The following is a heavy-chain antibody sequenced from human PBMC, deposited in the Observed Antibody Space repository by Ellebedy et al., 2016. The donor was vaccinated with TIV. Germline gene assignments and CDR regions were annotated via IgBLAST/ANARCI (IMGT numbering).Heavy chain of an antibody. Sequence: AASVKVSCKASGYNFATNGINWVRQAPGQGLEWMGWISIYNGAAKSAQEFQDRPNMTRDTSTSTAYMDLRSLRPDDSAVYFCAGEGDCVVVNDRYLSYFDLWGQGTLVTVS. CDR1: GYNFATNG. CDR2: ISIYNGAA. D-gene: IGHD2-21*01. J-gene: IGHJ4*02. V-gene: IGHV1-18*04. CDR3: AGEGDCVVVNDRYLSYFDL.